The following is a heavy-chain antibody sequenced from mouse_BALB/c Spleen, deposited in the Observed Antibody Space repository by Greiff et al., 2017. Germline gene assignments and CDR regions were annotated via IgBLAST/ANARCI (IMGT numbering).Heavy chain of an antibody. CDR3: ARKGNYYGQYYFDY. Sequence: DVKLVESGGGLVQPGGSRKLSCAASGFTFSSFGMHWVRQAPEKGLEWVAYISSGSSTIYYADTVKGRFTISRDNPKNTLFLQMTSLRSEDTAMYYCARKGNYYGQYYFDYWGQGTTLTVSS. D-gene: IGHD1-2*01. CDR1: GFTFSSFG. J-gene: IGHJ2*01. V-gene: IGHV5-17*02. CDR2: ISSGSSTI.